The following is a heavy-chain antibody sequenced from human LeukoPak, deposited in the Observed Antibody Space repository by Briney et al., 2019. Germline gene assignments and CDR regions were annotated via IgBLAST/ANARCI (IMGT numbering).Heavy chain of an antibody. V-gene: IGHV3-23*01. CDR3: AKIPQVSIFGVPNFDD. D-gene: IGHD3-3*01. CDR2: ISGSGDNT. CDR1: GFTFSSYG. Sequence: QSGGSLRLSCAASGFTFSSYGMSWVRQAPGKGLEWVSCISGSGDNTYYPDSVRGRFTISRDNFKNTLYLQMDSLRAEDTAVYYCAKIPQVSIFGVPNFDDWGRGTLVTVSS. J-gene: IGHJ4*02.